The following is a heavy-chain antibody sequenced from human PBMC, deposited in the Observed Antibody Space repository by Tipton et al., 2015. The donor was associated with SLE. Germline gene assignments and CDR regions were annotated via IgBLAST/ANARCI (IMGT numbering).Heavy chain of an antibody. CDR1: GGSISSYY. J-gene: IGHJ4*02. V-gene: IGHV4-59*12. CDR3: ARREGIAAAGIID. CDR2: IYYSGSTNYSGST. Sequence: TLSLTCTVSGGSISSYYWSWIRQPPGEGLEWIGYIYYSGSTNYSGSTNYNPSLKSRVTISVDTSKNQFSLKLSSVTAADTAVYYCARREGIAAAGIIDWGQGTLVTVSS. D-gene: IGHD6-13*01.